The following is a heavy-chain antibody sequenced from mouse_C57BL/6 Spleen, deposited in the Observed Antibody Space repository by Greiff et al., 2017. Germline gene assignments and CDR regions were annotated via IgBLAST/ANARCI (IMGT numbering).Heavy chain of an antibody. CDR3: TSSYYYATYYFDY. CDR1: GFNIKDDY. D-gene: IGHD1-1*01. CDR2: IDPENGDT. Sequence: VQLKQSGAELVRPGASVKLSCTASGFNIKDDYMHWVKQRPEQGLEWIGWIDPENGDTEYASKFPGKATITADTSSNTAYLQLSSLTSEDTAVYYCTSSYYYATYYFDYWGQGTTLTVSS. V-gene: IGHV14-4*01. J-gene: IGHJ2*01.